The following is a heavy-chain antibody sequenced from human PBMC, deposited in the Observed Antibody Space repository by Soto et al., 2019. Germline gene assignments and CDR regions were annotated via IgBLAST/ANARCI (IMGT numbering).Heavy chain of an antibody. Sequence: PVGSLRLSCAASGFTFSSYSMNWVRQAPGKGLEWVSSISSSSSYIYYADSVKGRFTISRDNAKNSLYLQMNSLRAEDTAVYYCARDREDIVVVPAAMGDAFDIWGQGTMVTVSS. CDR3: ARDREDIVVVPAAMGDAFDI. J-gene: IGHJ3*02. CDR2: ISSSSSYI. CDR1: GFTFSSYS. D-gene: IGHD2-2*01. V-gene: IGHV3-21*01.